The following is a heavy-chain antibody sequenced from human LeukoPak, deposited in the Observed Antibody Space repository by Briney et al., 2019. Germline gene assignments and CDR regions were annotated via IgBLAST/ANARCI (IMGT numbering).Heavy chain of an antibody. CDR2: IKQDGSEK. CDR3: ARAIAAAGKGPNDY. CDR1: GFMFSSSW. D-gene: IGHD6-13*01. J-gene: IGHJ4*02. V-gene: IGHV3-7*01. Sequence: PGGSLRLSCAASGFMFSSSWMSWVRQTPGKGLEWVANIKQDGSEKYYVDSVKGRFTISRDNAKNSLYLQMNSLRAEDTAVYYCARAIAAAGKGPNDYWGQGTLVIVSS.